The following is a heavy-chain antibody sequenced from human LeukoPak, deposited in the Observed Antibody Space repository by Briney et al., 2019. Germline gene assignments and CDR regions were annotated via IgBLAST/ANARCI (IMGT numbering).Heavy chain of an antibody. J-gene: IGHJ5*02. Sequence: SETLSLTCAVYGGSFRGYYWSWIRQPPGKGLEWIGEINHSGSTNYNPSLKSRVTISVDTSKNQFSLKLSSVTAADTAVYYCARGLARDIVVVPAAIVWFDPWGQGTLVTVSS. CDR3: ARGLARDIVVVPAAIVWFDP. CDR1: GGSFRGYY. CDR2: INHSGST. D-gene: IGHD2-2*02. V-gene: IGHV4-34*01.